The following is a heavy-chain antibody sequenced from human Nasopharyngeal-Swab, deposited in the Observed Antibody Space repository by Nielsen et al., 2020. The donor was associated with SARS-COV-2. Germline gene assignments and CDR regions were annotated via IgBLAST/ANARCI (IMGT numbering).Heavy chain of an antibody. V-gene: IGHV4-34*01. CDR2: INHSGST. CDR3: ARGLSGIVPSPILGLGPYYSYYYMDV. CDR1: GGSFNTYN. Sequence: SETLPLTCAVYGGSFNTYNWGWIRQPPGKGLEWIAEINHSGSTNYNPSLKSRVTISVDTSKNQFSLKLSSVTAADTAVYYCARGLSGIVPSPILGLGPYYSYYYMDVWGKGTTVTVSS. J-gene: IGHJ6*03. D-gene: IGHD2-2*01.